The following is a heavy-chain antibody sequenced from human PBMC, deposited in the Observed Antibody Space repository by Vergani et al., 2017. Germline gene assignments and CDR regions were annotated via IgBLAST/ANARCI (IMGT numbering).Heavy chain of an antibody. V-gene: IGHV4-39*01. CDR3: ARVDSTNARIAVAGKLYY. D-gene: IGHD6-19*01. CDR1: GGSISSSSYY. J-gene: IGHJ4*02. CDR2: IYYSGST. Sequence: QLQLQESGPGLVKPSETLSLTCTVSGGSISSSSYYWGWIRQPPGKGLEWIGSIYYSGSTYYNPSLKSRVTISVDTSTNQFSLKLSSVTSTDTAVYYCARVDSTNARIAVAGKLYYWGQGTLVTVSS.